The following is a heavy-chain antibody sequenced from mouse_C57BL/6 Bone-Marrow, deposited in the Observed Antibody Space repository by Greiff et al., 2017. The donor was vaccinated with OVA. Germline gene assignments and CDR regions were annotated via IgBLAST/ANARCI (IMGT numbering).Heavy chain of an antibody. D-gene: IGHD4-1*01. CDR1: GFTIKNTY. Sequence: EVQLQQSVAELVRPGASVKLSCTASGFTIKNTYMHWVKQRPEQGLEWIGWIDPANGNTKYAPKFQGKATITADTASNTAYLQLSRLTSEDTAIYYCARGNWDGGFAYWGQGTLVTVSA. CDR3: ARGNWDGGFAY. J-gene: IGHJ3*01. V-gene: IGHV14-3*01. CDR2: IDPANGNT.